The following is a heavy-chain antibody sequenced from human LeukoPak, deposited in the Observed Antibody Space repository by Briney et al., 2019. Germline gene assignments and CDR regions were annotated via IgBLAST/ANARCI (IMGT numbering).Heavy chain of an antibody. V-gene: IGHV1-46*01. J-gene: IGHJ4*02. D-gene: IGHD6-13*01. CDR2: INPSGGST. Sequence: ASVKVSCKASGYTFTSYYMHWVRQAPGQGLEWMGIINPSGGSTSYAQKFQGRVTMTRDTSTSTAYMELRSLRSDDTAVYYCARDVRAAPADYWGQETLVTVSS. CDR1: GYTFTSYY. CDR3: ARDVRAAPADY.